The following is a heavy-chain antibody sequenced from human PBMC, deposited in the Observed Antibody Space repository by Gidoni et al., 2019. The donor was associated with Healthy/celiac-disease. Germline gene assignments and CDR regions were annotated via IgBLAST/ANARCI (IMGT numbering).Heavy chain of an antibody. CDR2: IYSGGRT. D-gene: IGHD2-2*01. J-gene: IGHJ3*02. Sequence: EVQLVESGGGLVQPGGSLRLSCAASGFTVSSNYMSWVRQAPGKGLEWVSVIYSGGRTYYADSVKGRFTISRDNSKNTLYLKMNSLRAEDTAVYYCASKVPAAMVRDAFDIWGQGTMVTVSS. V-gene: IGHV3-66*01. CDR1: GFTVSSNY. CDR3: ASKVPAAMVRDAFDI.